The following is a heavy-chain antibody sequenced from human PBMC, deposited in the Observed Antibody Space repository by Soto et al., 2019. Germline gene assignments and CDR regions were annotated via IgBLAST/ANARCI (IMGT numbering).Heavy chain of an antibody. CDR1: GYTFTSYG. Sequence: ASVKVSCKASGYTFTSYGITWVRQAPGQGLEWMAWINPYNGNTKYAEKFLGRVTVTTDTSTPTAYMEARSLTFHHTAVFYCPEVGVGIAAPRGWPYWGPGTTSTVSS. CDR2: INPYNGNT. V-gene: IGHV1-18*01. J-gene: IGHJ4*02. CDR3: PEVGVGIAAPRGWPY. D-gene: IGHD6-13*01.